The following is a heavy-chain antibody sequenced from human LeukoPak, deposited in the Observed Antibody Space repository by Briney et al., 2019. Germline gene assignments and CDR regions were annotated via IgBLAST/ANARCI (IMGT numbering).Heavy chain of an antibody. V-gene: IGHV4-34*01. CDR1: GGSFSGYY. CDR2: INHSGST. J-gene: IGHJ3*02. Sequence: SETLSLTCAVYGGSFSGYYWSWIRQPPGKGLEWIGEINHSGSTNYNPSLKSRVTISVDTSKNQFSLKLSSVTAADTAVYYCACAETDAFDIWGQGTMVTVSS. CDR3: ACAETDAFDI.